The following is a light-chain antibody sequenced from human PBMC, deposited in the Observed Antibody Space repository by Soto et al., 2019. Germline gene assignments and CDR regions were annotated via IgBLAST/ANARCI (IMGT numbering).Light chain of an antibody. V-gene: IGLV2-23*02. J-gene: IGLJ3*02. CDR1: SSDVGNYNL. Sequence: QSALTQPASVSGSPGQSITISCTGTSSDVGNYNLVSWYQQHPSKAPKLMIYDVSKRPSGVSNRFSGSKSGKTASLTISELQAEDGADYYCCSYAGSSTWVFGGGTQLTVL. CDR3: CSYAGSSTWV. CDR2: DVS.